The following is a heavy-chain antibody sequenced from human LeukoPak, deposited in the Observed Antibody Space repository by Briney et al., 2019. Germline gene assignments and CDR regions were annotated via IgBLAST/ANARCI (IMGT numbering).Heavy chain of an antibody. D-gene: IGHD4-17*01. J-gene: IGHJ4*02. V-gene: IGHV3-30*04. CDR1: GFTFSGSA. CDR3: AKDPRSDGDSFYYFDY. CDR2: YDRSNK. Sequence: PGGSLKLSCAASGFTFSGSAMHWVRQAPGRGLEWVATYDRSNKYYADSVKGRFTISRDNSKNTLYLQMNSLRAEDTAVYYCAKDPRSDGDSFYYFDYWGQGTLVTVSS.